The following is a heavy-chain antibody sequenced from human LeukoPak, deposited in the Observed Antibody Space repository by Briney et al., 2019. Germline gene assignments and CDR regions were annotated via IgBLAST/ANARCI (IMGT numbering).Heavy chain of an antibody. D-gene: IGHD6-13*01. V-gene: IGHV1-8*01. CDR1: GYAFTSYD. Sequence: ASVKVSCKASGYAFTSYDINWVRQATGQGLEWMGWMNPNSGNTGYAQKFQGRVTMTRNTSISTAYMELSSLRSEDTAVYYCARAPPAYSNYYYYGMDVWGQGTTVTVSS. J-gene: IGHJ6*02. CDR3: ARAPPAYSNYYYYGMDV. CDR2: MNPNSGNT.